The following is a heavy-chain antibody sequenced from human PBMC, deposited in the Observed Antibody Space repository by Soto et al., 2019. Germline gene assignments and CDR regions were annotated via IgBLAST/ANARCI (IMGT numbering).Heavy chain of an antibody. CDR2: IYYSGST. D-gene: IGHD1-1*01. V-gene: IGHV4-39*01. Sequence: QLQLQESGPGLVKPSETLSLTCTVSGGSISSSSYYWGWIRQPPGKGLEWIGSIYYSGSTYYNPSLKSRVTISVDTSKNQFSLKLSSVTAADTAVYYCARHSRERVKAYGMDVWGQGTTVTVSS. CDR1: GGSISSSSYY. J-gene: IGHJ6*02. CDR3: ARHSRERVKAYGMDV.